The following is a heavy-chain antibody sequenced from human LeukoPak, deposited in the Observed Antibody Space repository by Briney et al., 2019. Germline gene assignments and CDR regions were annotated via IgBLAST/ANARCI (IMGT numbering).Heavy chain of an antibody. V-gene: IGHV1-2*02. Sequence: ASVKVSCKASGYTFTDYYIHWVRQAPGQGLEWMGWINPHSGDTNYAQKFQARVTMTRDTSISTADMELSMLRSNDTAVYYCARGYCSSISCYGGNWFDPWGQGTLVTVSS. CDR3: ARGYCSSISCYGGNWFDP. D-gene: IGHD2-2*01. CDR2: INPHSGDT. J-gene: IGHJ5*02. CDR1: GYTFTDYY.